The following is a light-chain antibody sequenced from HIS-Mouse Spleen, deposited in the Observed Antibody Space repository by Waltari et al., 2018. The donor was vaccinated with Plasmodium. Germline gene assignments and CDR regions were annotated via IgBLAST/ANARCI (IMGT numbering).Light chain of an antibody. CDR1: SSNIGINY. J-gene: IGLJ3*02. Sequence: QSVLTQPPSASGTPGQRVTISCSGSSSNIGINYVYWYQQPPGTAPKLLIYRNNPRPSGVPDRFSGSKSGTSASLAISGLRSEDEADYYCAAWDDSLSGPVFGGGTKLTVL. CDR3: AAWDDSLSGPV. CDR2: RNN. V-gene: IGLV1-47*01.